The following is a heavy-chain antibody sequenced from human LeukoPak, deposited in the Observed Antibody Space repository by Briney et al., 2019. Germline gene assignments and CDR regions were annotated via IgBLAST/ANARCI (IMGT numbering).Heavy chain of an antibody. V-gene: IGHV4-30-4*01. CDR1: GGSISSGDYY. CDR3: ASEGASATYYFDY. Sequence: SETLSFTCTVSGGSISSGDYYWSWIRQPPGKGLEWIGYIYYSGSTYYNPSLKSRVTMSVDTSKNQFSLKLSSVTAADTAVYYCASEGASATYYFDYWGQGTLVTVSS. CDR2: IYYSGST. D-gene: IGHD1-1*01. J-gene: IGHJ4*02.